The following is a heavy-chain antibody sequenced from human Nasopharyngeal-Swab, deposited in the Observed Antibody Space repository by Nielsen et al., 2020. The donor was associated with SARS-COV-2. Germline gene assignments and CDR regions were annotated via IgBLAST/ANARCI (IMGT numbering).Heavy chain of an antibody. D-gene: IGHD6-6*01. J-gene: IGHJ4*02. CDR2: ISGSNNYT. Sequence: WIRQPPGKGLEWVASISGSNNYTYYADPVKGRFTISRDNAKNSLFLQVNSLRAEDTAVYYCASPSSPGGYWGQGTLVTVSS. CDR3: ASPSSPGGY. V-gene: IGHV3-21*06.